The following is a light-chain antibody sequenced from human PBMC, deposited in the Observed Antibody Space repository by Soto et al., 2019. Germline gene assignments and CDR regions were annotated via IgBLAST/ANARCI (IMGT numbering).Light chain of an antibody. J-gene: IGKJ1*01. Sequence: DIQMPQSPSTLSASLGDRVAIACRASQSISTSLAWYRQKPGKAPKLLIYDASSLESGVPSRFSGSGSGTEFTLTIFSLQTDDFATYYCQQYNDYSAWTFGQGTKVDIK. CDR2: DAS. CDR1: QSISTS. CDR3: QQYNDYSAWT. V-gene: IGKV1-5*01.